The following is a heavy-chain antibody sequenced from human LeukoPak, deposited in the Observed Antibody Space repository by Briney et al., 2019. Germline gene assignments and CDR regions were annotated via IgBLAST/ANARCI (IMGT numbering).Heavy chain of an antibody. J-gene: IGHJ4*02. V-gene: IGHV3-23*01. Sequence: GGSLRLSCVASGFTFRNYAMSWVRQAPGKGLEGVSVIGGGGVNTNYGDSVRGRFTISRDNAKNSLYLQMNSLRVEDTAVYYCARDDGYRGVDYWGQGTLATVSS. CDR3: ARDDGYRGVDY. CDR2: IGGGGVNT. D-gene: IGHD5-24*01. CDR1: GFTFRNYA.